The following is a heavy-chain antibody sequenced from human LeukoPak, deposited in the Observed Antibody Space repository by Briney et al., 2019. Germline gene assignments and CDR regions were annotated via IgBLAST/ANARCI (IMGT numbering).Heavy chain of an antibody. D-gene: IGHD3-22*01. J-gene: IGHJ4*02. V-gene: IGHV3-15*07. CDR3: TTQHYYDSSGYYRDFDY. Sequence: PGGSLRLSCAASGFTFSNAWMNWVRQAPGKGLEWVGRIKSKTDGGTTDYAAPVKGRFTISRDDSKNTLYLQMNSLKTEDTAVYYCTTQHYYDSSGYYRDFDYWGQGTLVTVSS. CDR2: IKSKTDGGTT. CDR1: GFTFSNAW.